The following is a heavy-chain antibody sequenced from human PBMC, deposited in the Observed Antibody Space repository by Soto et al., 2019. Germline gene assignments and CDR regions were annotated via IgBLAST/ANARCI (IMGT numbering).Heavy chain of an antibody. J-gene: IGHJ4*02. CDR2: ISSTTNYI. CDR1: GFIFTRYS. CDR3: ARESEDLTSNFDY. V-gene: IGHV3-21*06. Sequence: GGSLRLSXAASGFIFTRYSMNWVRQAPGKGLEWVSSISSTTNYIYYGDSMKGRFTISRDNAKNSLYLEMNSLRAEDTAVYYCARESEDLTSNFDYWGQGTLVTVSS.